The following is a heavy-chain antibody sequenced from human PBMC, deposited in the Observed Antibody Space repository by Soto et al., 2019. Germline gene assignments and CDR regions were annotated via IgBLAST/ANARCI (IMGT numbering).Heavy chain of an antibody. Sequence: QVQLQESGPGLVQPSGTLSLTCAVSGDSITGDNWWSLVRQPPGKGLEWIGEIHHSGATNYNPSLKSRVTISVDGSKNQFSLKLNSVTAADTAMFYCATQGFYRMGVWGRGTTVTVSS. CDR3: ATQGFYRMGV. CDR1: GDSITGDNW. J-gene: IGHJ6*02. V-gene: IGHV4-4*02. CDR2: IHHSGAT.